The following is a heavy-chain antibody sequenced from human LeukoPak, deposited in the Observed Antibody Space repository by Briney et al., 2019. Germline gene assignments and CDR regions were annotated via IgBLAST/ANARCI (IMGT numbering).Heavy chain of an antibody. CDR3: AKLAGAYFDY. J-gene: IGHJ4*02. D-gene: IGHD3-3*02. CDR1: GYTYINYY. Sequence: GASVKDSCKASGYTYINYYIHWVRQAPGQGLAWMGIINPSGGTTSYAQEFQGRVTMTRDTSTSTVYMELSSLRSEDTAVYYCAKLAGAYFDYWGQGTLVTVSS. CDR2: INPSGGTT. V-gene: IGHV1-46*01.